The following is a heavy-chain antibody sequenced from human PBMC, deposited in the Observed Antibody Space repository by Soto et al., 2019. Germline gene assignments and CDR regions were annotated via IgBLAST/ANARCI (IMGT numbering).Heavy chain of an antibody. CDR2: INHSGST. J-gene: IGHJ5*02. CDR1: GGSFSGYY. V-gene: IGHV4-34*01. Sequence: QVQLQQWGAGLLKPSETLSLTCAVYGGSFSGYYWSWIRQPPGKGLEWIGEINHSGSTNYNPSLKSRVTISVDPSKNQFSLKLSSVTAADTAVYYCARGPRNYYGSGSYYNWFDPWGQGTLVTVSS. CDR3: ARGPRNYYGSGSYYNWFDP. D-gene: IGHD3-10*01.